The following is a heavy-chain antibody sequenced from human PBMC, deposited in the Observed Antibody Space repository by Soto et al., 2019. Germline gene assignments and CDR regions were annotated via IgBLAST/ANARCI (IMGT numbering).Heavy chain of an antibody. D-gene: IGHD2-2*01. CDR1: GFTFSSYA. V-gene: IGHV3-23*01. Sequence: EVQLLESGGGLVQPGGSLRLSCAASGFTFSSYAMNWVRQAPGKGLEWVSTIRSSGGSTYYADSVKGRFTFSRDKSKNTLYLQMNSLGAEDTAVYYCAKGGDYGSTNCYFDYWGQGTLVTVSS. CDR3: AKGGDYGSTNCYFDY. J-gene: IGHJ4*02. CDR2: IRSSGGST.